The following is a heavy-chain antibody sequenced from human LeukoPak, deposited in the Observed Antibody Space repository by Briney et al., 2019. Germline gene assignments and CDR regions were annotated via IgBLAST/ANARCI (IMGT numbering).Heavy chain of an antibody. V-gene: IGHV1-8*01. Sequence: ASVKVSCKASGYTFSSSDINWVRQATGQGLEWMGWMNPNSGNTGYAQTFQGRVTMTRDTSTSTVYMELSSLRSEDTAVYYCAREYSYSSSSFDYWGQGTLVTVSS. D-gene: IGHD6-13*01. CDR3: AREYSYSSSSFDY. CDR1: GYTFSSSD. CDR2: MNPNSGNT. J-gene: IGHJ4*02.